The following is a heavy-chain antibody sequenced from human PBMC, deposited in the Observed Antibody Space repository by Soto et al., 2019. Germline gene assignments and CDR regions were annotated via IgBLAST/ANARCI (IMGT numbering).Heavy chain of an antibody. D-gene: IGHD2-2*01. CDR2: ISYDGSNK. J-gene: IGHJ5*02. V-gene: IGHV3-30*03. CDR3: ATLVVVPAAMDWFDP. CDR1: GFTFSSYG. Sequence: GGSLRLSCAASGFTFSSYGMHWVRQAPGKGLEWVAVISYDGSNKYYADSVKGRFTISRDNSKNTLYLQMNSLRAEDTAVYYCATLVVVPAAMDWFDPWGQGTLVTVSS.